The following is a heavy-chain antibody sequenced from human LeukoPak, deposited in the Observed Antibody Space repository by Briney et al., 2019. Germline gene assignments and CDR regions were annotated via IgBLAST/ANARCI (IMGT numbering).Heavy chain of an antibody. V-gene: IGHV4-4*07. Sequence: RQXXXXXXEXXGRIYTSGSTNYTPSLKSRVTMSVDTSKNHFSLKLSSVTAADTAVYYCARGWDYDFWSGSQPFDYWGQGTLVTVSS. CDR2: IYTSGST. CDR3: ARGWDYDFWSGSQPFDY. D-gene: IGHD3-3*01. J-gene: IGHJ4*02.